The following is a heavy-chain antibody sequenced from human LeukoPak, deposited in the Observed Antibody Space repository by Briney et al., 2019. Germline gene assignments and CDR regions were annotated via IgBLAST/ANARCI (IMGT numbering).Heavy chain of an antibody. J-gene: IGHJ4*02. Sequence: GGSLRLSCAASGFTFSSYAMSWVRQIPGKGLEWVSAISGSDAGTYYADSVKGRFTISRDNSKNTLYLQMNRLRAEDTAVYYCAKVAKYYYGSETYYFFEHWGQGTPVTASS. D-gene: IGHD3-10*01. CDR1: GFTFSSYA. CDR3: AKVAKYYYGSETYYFFEH. CDR2: ISGSDAGT. V-gene: IGHV3-23*01.